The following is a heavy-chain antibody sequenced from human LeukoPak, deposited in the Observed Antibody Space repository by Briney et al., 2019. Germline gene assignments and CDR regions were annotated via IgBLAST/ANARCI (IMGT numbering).Heavy chain of an antibody. V-gene: IGHV3-48*03. J-gene: IGHJ4*02. D-gene: IGHD3-10*01. CDR1: GFIFSGYD. Sequence: GGSLRLSCAASGFIFSGYDMNWVRQPPGKGLEWVSFISRSGRTIYYADSVKGRFTISRDNAKNSLYLQMNSLRAEDTAVYYCARDSGSGRPYYFDSWGQGTLVAVSS. CDR2: ISRSGRTI. CDR3: ARDSGSGRPYYFDS.